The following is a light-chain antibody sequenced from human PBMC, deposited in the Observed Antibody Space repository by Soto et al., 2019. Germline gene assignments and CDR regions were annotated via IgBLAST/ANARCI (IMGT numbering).Light chain of an antibody. CDR2: TAS. Sequence: ENVLTQSPGTLSLSPGERATLSCRASQSVGRNYIAWFQQKPGQAPRLLIHTASVRATGIPDRFSGSGSGTDFTLTISRLEPEDFAVFYCQQYAASPLTFGGGTKVEI. V-gene: IGKV3-20*01. J-gene: IGKJ4*01. CDR1: QSVGRNY. CDR3: QQYAASPLT.